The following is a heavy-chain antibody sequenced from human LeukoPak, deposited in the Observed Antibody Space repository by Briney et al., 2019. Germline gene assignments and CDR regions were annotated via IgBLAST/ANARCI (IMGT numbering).Heavy chain of an antibody. V-gene: IGHV3-7*01. CDR3: VRGSINWTGVDY. Sequence: GGSLRLSCTASGFTFSSYWMSWVRQAPGKGLEWVANTNQDGSAKFYVNSLKGRFTISRDNAKNSLFLQMNSLTAEDTAIYYCVRGSINWTGVDYWGQGTLVTIYS. CDR1: GFTFSSYW. CDR2: TNQDGSAK. D-gene: IGHD1-1*01. J-gene: IGHJ4*02.